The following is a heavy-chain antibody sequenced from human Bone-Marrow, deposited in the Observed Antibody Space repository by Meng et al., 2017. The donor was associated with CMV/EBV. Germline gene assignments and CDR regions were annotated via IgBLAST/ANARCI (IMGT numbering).Heavy chain of an antibody. Sequence: GGSLRLSCAASGFTFSSYEMNWVRQAPGKGLEWVGRIKSKTDGGTTDYAAPVKGRFTISRDDSKNTLYLQMNSLKTEDTAVYYRTTFSLYSVYYYYGMDVWGQGTTVTVSS. CDR2: IKSKTDGGTT. CDR1: GFTFSSYE. D-gene: IGHD2-21*01. V-gene: IGHV3-15*01. J-gene: IGHJ6*02. CDR3: TTFSLYSVYYYYGMDV.